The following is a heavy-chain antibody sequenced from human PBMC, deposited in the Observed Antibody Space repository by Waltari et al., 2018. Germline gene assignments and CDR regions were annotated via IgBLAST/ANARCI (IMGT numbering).Heavy chain of an antibody. CDR2: VRMDGTTT. V-gene: IGHV3-74*01. CDR3: AKVGILAGYNYGIDV. Sequence: DVQLVESGGGLVQPGGSLRLSCAASGFPFLPYWLHWVRQAPGKGRGWVSRVRMDGTTTDYADSVKGRFTISRDNAKNTLYLQMNSLRTEDTAVYYCAKVGILAGYNYGIDVWGQGTTVTVSS. D-gene: IGHD3-9*01. J-gene: IGHJ6*02. CDR1: GFPFLPYW.